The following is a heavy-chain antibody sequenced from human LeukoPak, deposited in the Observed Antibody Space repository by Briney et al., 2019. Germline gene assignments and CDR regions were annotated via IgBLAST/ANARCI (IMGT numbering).Heavy chain of an antibody. CDR2: ISYDGSNK. V-gene: IGHV3-30*18. Sequence: GGSLRLSCAASGLTFSSYGMHWVRQAPGKGLEWVAVISYDGSNKYYADSVKGRFTISRDNSKNTLYLQMNSLRAEDTAVYYCAKSTSAGYYYYGMDVWGQGTTVTVS. J-gene: IGHJ6*02. CDR3: AKSTSAGYYYYGMDV. D-gene: IGHD6-19*01. CDR1: GLTFSSYG.